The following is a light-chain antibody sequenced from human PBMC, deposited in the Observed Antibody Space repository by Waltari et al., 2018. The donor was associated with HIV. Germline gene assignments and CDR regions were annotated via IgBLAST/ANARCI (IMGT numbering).Light chain of an antibody. CDR1: QSVNSNY. CDR2: GAS. Sequence: EIVLTQSPGTLSLSPGERATLSCRASQSVNSNYLAWYQQKPGQAPRLLMYGASSRATGIPDRFTGRGSGTDFTLTISRLDPEDFAMYHCQQYGNFPSTFGQGTRLEIK. J-gene: IGKJ5*01. CDR3: QQYGNFPST. V-gene: IGKV3-20*01.